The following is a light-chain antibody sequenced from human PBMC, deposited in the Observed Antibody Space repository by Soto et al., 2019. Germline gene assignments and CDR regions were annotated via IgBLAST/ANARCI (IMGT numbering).Light chain of an antibody. CDR3: LQDYNYPFT. V-gene: IGKV1-6*01. Sequence: AIQMTQSPSSLSASVGDRVTITCRASQGIRNDLGWYQQKPGKAPKLLIYAASSSQSGVPSRFSGSGSGTDFTPTISSLQPEDFATYYCLQDYNYPFTFGQGTKVEIK. J-gene: IGKJ1*01. CDR2: AAS. CDR1: QGIRND.